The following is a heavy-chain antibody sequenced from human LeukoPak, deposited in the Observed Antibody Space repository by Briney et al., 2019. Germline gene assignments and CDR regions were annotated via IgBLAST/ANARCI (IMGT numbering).Heavy chain of an antibody. CDR1: GGSVSSSSYY. CDR2: IYYSGST. J-gene: IGHJ5*02. Sequence: SETLSLTCTVSGGSVSSSSYYWSWIRQPPGKGLEWIGYIYYSGSTNYNPSLKSRVTISVDTSKNQFSLKLSSVTAADTAVYYCARAWGGSWYASWFDPWGQGTLVTVSS. V-gene: IGHV4-61*01. CDR3: ARAWGGSWYASWFDP. D-gene: IGHD6-13*01.